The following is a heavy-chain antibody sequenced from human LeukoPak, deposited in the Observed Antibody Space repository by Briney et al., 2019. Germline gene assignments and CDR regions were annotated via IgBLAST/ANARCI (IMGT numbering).Heavy chain of an antibody. CDR3: ARSFSYGGRTNWFDP. Sequence: PSETLSLTCTVSGGSISSYYWSWIRKPAGKGLEWIGRIYTSGSTNYNPSLKSRVTISVDTSKNQFSLKLSSVTAADTAVYYCARSFSYGGRTNWFDPWGQGTLVTVSS. J-gene: IGHJ5*02. V-gene: IGHV4-4*07. CDR2: IYTSGST. CDR1: GGSISSYY. D-gene: IGHD4-23*01.